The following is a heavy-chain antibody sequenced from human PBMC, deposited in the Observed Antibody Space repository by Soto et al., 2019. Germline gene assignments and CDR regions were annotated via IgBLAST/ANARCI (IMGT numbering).Heavy chain of an antibody. CDR2: ISDSADSA. CDR1: GFTFRIYA. Sequence: EVQLLESGGGLVQPGGSLRLSCAASGFTFRIYAMRWVRQVPGKGLEWVSTISDSADSAYYADSVKGRFTISRDNSKNTLYLQMNSLRAEATAVYYCASPYGGKIGGALDLWGQGTTVTVSS. V-gene: IGHV3-23*01. D-gene: IGHD2-15*01. CDR3: ASPYGGKIGGALDL. J-gene: IGHJ3*01.